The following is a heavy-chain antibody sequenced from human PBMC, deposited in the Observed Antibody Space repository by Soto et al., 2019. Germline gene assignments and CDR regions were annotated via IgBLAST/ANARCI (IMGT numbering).Heavy chain of an antibody. CDR2: INPNGGIT. D-gene: IGHD2-15*01. V-gene: IGHV1-46*01. CDR3: ARAYCSGGSCYYL. Sequence: ASVKVSCKASGYTFTSYYMHWVRQAPGQGLEWMGRINPNGGITNYAQKFQGRVTMTRDTSTSTAYMELSSLRSEDTAVYYCARAYCSGGSCYYLWGQGTLVTVSS. J-gene: IGHJ5*02. CDR1: GYTFTSYY.